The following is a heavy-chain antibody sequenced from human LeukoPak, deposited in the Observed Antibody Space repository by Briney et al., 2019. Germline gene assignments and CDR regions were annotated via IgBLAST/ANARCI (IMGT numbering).Heavy chain of an antibody. CDR3: APLSTSSLN. D-gene: IGHD6-6*01. J-gene: IGHJ4*02. CDR2: ISYDGSNK. V-gene: IGHV3-30*03. CDR1: GFTFSSYG. Sequence: SGGSLRLSCAASGFTFSSYGMHWVRQAPGKGLEWVAVISYDGSNKYYADSVKGRFTISRDNSKNTLYLQMNSLRAEDTAVYYCAPLSTSSLNWGQGTLFTVSS.